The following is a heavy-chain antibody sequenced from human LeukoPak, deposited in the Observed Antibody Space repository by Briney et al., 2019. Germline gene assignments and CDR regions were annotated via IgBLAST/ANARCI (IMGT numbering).Heavy chain of an antibody. D-gene: IGHD1-26*01. Sequence: SKTLSLTCALSTVSGSSGNFWSWVRQPPGEGLEWIGEVHKSGGTNYNPSLKTRVTISIDASKNQLSLELTSVTAADTAVYCCARELRGAPTPGAYWGQGTRVTVSS. V-gene: IGHV4-4*01. CDR1: TVSGSSGNF. J-gene: IGHJ4*02. CDR3: ARELRGAPTPGAY. CDR2: VHKSGGT.